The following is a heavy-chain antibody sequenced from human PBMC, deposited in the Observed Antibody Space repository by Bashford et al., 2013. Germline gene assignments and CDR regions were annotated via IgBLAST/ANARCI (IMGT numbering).Heavy chain of an antibody. V-gene: IGHV1-8*01. CDR1: GYTFINYE. CDR3: ARSHGSGTYFNRAFGGLDI. D-gene: IGHD3-10*01. CDR2: VNPNSGNT. Sequence: ASVKVSCRASGYTFINYEINWVRQATGQGLEWMGWVNPNSGNTRSVQKFQGRITMTRDTSTGTVYLEMNSLRADDSAVYYCARSHGSGTYFNRAFGGLDIWGQGTKVTVSS. J-gene: IGHJ3*02.